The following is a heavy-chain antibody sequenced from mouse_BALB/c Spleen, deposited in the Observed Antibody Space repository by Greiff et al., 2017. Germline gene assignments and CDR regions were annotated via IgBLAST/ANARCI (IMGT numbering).Heavy chain of an antibody. CDR3: AKHASDY. Sequence: VQLVESAAELARPGASVKMSCKASGYTFTSYTMHWVKQRPGQGLEWIGYINPSSGYTEYNQKFKDKTTLTVDKSSSTAYMQLSSLTSEDSAVYYCAKHASDYWGQGTTLTVSS. V-gene: IGHV1-4*02. D-gene: IGHD6-1*01. CDR2: INPSSGYT. J-gene: IGHJ2*01. CDR1: GYTFTSYT.